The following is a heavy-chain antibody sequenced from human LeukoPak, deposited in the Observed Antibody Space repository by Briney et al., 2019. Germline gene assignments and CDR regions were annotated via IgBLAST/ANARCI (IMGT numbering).Heavy chain of an antibody. CDR1: GFTFSSYA. D-gene: IGHD1/OR15-1a*01. CDR3: ARAGNIRFDY. J-gene: IGHJ4*02. CDR2: FSGSGGST. Sequence: GGSLRLSCEASGFTFSSYAMSWVRQAPGKGLEWVSGFSGSGGSTYYAGSVKGRFTISRDNSKNTLYLQMNSLRAEDTAVYYCARAGNIRFDYWGQGTLVTVSS. V-gene: IGHV3-23*01.